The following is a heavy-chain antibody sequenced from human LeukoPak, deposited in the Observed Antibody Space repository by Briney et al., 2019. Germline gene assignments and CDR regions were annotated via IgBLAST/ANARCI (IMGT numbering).Heavy chain of an antibody. Sequence: SGTLSLTCTVSGCSISNCSYYWSWIRHPAGKGLEWLGCIYCSGNTHYNPALKSRVTISLNTSKNQFSLKLNSVTAADTAVYYCARDQGMGNIDYWGQGTLVTVSS. D-gene: IGHD1/OR15-1a*01. CDR1: GCSISNCSYY. V-gene: IGHV4-61*02. CDR3: ARDQGMGNIDY. J-gene: IGHJ4*02. CDR2: IYCSGNT.